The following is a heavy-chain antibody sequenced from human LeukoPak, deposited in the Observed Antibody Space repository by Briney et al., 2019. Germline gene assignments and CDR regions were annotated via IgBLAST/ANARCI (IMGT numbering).Heavy chain of an antibody. CDR2: IIPIFGTA. Sequence: SVKVSCKASGGTFSSYAISWVRQAPGQGLEWMGGIIPIFGTANYAQKFQGRATITTDESTSTAYMELSSLRSEDTAVYYCARACGGDCYLENWFDPWGQGTLVTVSS. J-gene: IGHJ5*02. CDR3: ARACGGDCYLENWFDP. V-gene: IGHV1-69*05. CDR1: GGTFSSYA. D-gene: IGHD2-21*02.